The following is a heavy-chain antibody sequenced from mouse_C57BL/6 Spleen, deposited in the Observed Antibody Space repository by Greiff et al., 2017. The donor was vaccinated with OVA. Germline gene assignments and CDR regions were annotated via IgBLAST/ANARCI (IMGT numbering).Heavy chain of an antibody. CDR3: AMNKLGRGSYFDY. CDR1: GFTFSDYG. V-gene: IGHV5-17*01. J-gene: IGHJ2*01. D-gene: IGHD4-1*01. CDR2: ISSGSSTI. Sequence: EVKLMESGGGLVKPGGSLKLSCAASGFTFSDYGMHWVRQAPEKGLEWVAYISSGSSTIYYADTVKGRFTISRDNAKNTLFLQMTILRSEDTAMYYCAMNKLGRGSYFDYWGRGTTLTVSS.